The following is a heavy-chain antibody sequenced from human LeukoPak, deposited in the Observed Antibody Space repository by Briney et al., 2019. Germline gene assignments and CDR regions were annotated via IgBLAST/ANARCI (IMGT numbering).Heavy chain of an antibody. Sequence: ASVKVSCKASGYTFTGYYMHWVRQAPGQGLEWMGWINPNSGGTNYAQKFQGRVTMTRDTSTSTVYMELSSLRSEDTAVYYCARDLRGGDFWSGYYSNWFDPWGQGTLVTVSS. D-gene: IGHD3-3*01. J-gene: IGHJ5*02. V-gene: IGHV1-2*02. CDR3: ARDLRGGDFWSGYYSNWFDP. CDR2: INPNSGGT. CDR1: GYTFTGYY.